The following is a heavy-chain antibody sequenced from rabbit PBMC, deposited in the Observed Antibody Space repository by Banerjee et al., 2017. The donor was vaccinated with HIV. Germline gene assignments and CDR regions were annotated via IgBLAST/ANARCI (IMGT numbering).Heavy chain of an antibody. Sequence: QEQLEESGGGLVKPGASLTLTCTASGFSFSRGYWICWVRQAPGKGLEWIACIYTGSSGTTYYASWAKGRFTISKTSSTTVTLQMTSLTAADTATYFCARAGSTYYTGAFDPWGQGTLVTVS. V-gene: IGHV1S45*01. J-gene: IGHJ2*01. CDR1: GFSFSRGYW. CDR3: ARAGSTYYTGAFDP. D-gene: IGHD8-1*01. CDR2: IYTGSSGTT.